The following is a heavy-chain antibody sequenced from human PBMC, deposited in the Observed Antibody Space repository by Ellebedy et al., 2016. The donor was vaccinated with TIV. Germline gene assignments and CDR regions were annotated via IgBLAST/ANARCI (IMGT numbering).Heavy chain of an antibody. CDR2: ISSTSSGSFI. J-gene: IGHJ1*01. D-gene: IGHD1-7*01. Sequence: GGSLRLXXVASGFTFRNFWVGWIRQAPGKGLEWISHISSTSSGSFIHYADSVRGRFTISRDNAKNSLYLQMSSLTVDDTAIYYCARAGGGTTGFFHDWGRGSLVIVSS. CDR3: ARAGGGTTGFFHD. CDR1: GFTFRNFW. V-gene: IGHV3-11*01.